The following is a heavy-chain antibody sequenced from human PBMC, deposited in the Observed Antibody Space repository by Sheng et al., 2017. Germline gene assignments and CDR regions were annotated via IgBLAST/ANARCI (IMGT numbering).Heavy chain of an antibody. CDR1: GGPISSYY. J-gene: IGHJ6*03. CDR3: AREEYYYCYMDV. CDR2: IYTSGST. Sequence: QVQLQESGPGLVKPFRRPLSLTCNVSGGPISSYYWSWIRQPAGKGLEWIGRIYTSGSTDYNPSLKSPSRXVSRHVRNQFSLKLSSVTAADTAVYFCAREEYYYCYMDVWGRGTTVTVSS. V-gene: IGHV4-4*07.